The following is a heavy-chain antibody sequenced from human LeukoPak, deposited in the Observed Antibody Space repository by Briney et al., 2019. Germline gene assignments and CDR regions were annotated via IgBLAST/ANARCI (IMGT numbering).Heavy chain of an antibody. J-gene: IGHJ4*02. Sequence: PGGSLRLSCAASGFSFSSYSMNWVRQTPGKGLEWISYISSSSSAIYYADSVKGRFTISRDNVKNSLYLQMNSLRDEDTAVYYCARPYYYDSSGLGYWGQGTLVTVSS. CDR3: ARPYYYDSSGLGY. CDR2: ISSSSSAI. D-gene: IGHD3-22*01. V-gene: IGHV3-48*02. CDR1: GFSFSSYS.